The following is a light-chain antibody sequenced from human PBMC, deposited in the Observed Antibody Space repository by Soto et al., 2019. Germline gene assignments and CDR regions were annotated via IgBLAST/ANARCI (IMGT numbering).Light chain of an antibody. Sequence: EIVLTQSPATLSLSPGERATLSCRASQSVSNYLTWYQQKPGQTPRLLFSDASNRASGVPARFSGSGSGTDFTLTISSLEPEDFAVYYCQQRADLPRTFGQGTKVEIK. CDR1: QSVSNY. CDR2: DAS. V-gene: IGKV3-11*01. CDR3: QQRADLPRT. J-gene: IGKJ1*01.